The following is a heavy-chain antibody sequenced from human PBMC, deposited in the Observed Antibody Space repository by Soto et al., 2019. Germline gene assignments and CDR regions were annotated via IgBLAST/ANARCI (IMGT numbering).Heavy chain of an antibody. CDR1: GFTFSTYW. V-gene: IGHV3-7*01. D-gene: IGHD3-16*01. CDR3: VCGGNFFVY. Sequence: EVQLVESGGGLVQPGGSLRLPCAASGFTFSTYWMTWVRQPPGKGLEWVASINQDGSERYYVDSVRGRFTISRDNAKNALYLQINSLRAADTAVYYCVCGGNFFVYWGQGTLVTVSP. CDR2: INQDGSER. J-gene: IGHJ4*02.